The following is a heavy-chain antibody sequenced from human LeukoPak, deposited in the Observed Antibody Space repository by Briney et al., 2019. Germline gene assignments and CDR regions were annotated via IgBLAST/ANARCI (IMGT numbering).Heavy chain of an antibody. CDR1: GYSFTNYW. V-gene: IGHV5-51*01. CDR2: IYPADSDT. CDR3: VRRGYYDSSGLYYVPNFDY. J-gene: IGHJ4*02. Sequence: GESLKISCKASGYSFTNYWIGWVRQMSGKGLEWMGIIYPADSDTRYSPSFQGQVTISADKSISTAYLQWSSLKASDTAMYYCVRRGYYDSSGLYYVPNFDYWGQGTLVTVSS. D-gene: IGHD3-22*01.